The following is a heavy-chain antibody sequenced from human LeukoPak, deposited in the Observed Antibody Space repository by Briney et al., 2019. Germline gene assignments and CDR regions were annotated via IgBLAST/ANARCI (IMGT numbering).Heavy chain of an antibody. CDR1: GGSFTGYY. Sequence: SETLSLTCSVDGGSFTGYYWIWIRQAPGKGLEWIGEINHRQSSNYNPSLQSRVTLSIDMSKKQFSLHLTSLTAADTAVYYCARVTGYGGDSLRYWGQGTLVTISS. V-gene: IGHV4-34*01. D-gene: IGHD4-23*01. J-gene: IGHJ4*02. CDR2: INHRQSS. CDR3: ARVTGYGGDSLRY.